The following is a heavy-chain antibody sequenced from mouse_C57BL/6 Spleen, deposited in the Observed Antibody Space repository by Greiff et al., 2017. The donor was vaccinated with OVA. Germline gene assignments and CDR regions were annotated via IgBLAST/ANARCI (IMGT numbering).Heavy chain of an antibody. D-gene: IGHD1-1*01. J-gene: IGHJ1*03. CDR1: GFTFSDAW. V-gene: IGHV6-6*01. Sequence: DVMLVESGGGLVQPGGSMKLSCAASGFTFSDAWMDWVRQSPEKGLEWVAEIRNKANNHATYYAESVKGRFTISRDDSKSSVYLQMNSLRAEDTGIYYCTIITTVVDWYFDVWGTGTTVTVSS. CDR3: TIITTVVDWYFDV. CDR2: IRNKANNHAT.